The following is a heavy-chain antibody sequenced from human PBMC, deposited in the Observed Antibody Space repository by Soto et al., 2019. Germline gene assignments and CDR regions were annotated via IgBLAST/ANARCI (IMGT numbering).Heavy chain of an antibody. V-gene: IGHV1-3*01. Sequence: ASVKVSCKASGYTFTSYAMHWVRQAPGQRLEWMGWINAGNGNTKYSQKFQGRVTITRDTSASTAYMELSSLRSEDTAVYYCARVKGIAAAVDPWGQGTLVTVSS. CDR2: INAGNGNT. D-gene: IGHD6-13*01. J-gene: IGHJ5*02. CDR1: GYTFTSYA. CDR3: ARVKGIAAAVDP.